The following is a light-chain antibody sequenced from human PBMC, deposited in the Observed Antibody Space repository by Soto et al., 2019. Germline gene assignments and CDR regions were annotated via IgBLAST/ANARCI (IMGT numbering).Light chain of an antibody. V-gene: IGKV1-39*01. CDR1: ETINNY. CDR2: AAS. CDR3: QQSYTTPWT. J-gene: IGKJ1*01. Sequence: DIRMTQSPSSLSVSVGDGVTITCRASETINNYLNWYQQKPGRAPKLLIHAASTLQSGVPSRFSGSGSGTDFTLTISSLHPEDFATYSCQQSYTTPWTFGLGTKVDIK.